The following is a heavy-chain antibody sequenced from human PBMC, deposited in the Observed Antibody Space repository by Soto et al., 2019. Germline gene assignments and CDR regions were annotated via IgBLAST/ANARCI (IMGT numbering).Heavy chain of an antibody. CDR2: ISAYNGNT. Sequence: ASLKVSCTASGYTFTSYGSSWVRPAPGQGLEWMGWISAYNGNTNYAQKLQGRVTMTTDTSTSTAYMELRSLRSDDTAVYYCARVTGPPGYCSGGSCYSAPWFDPWGQGTLVT. CDR1: GYTFTSYG. J-gene: IGHJ5*02. V-gene: IGHV1-18*01. D-gene: IGHD2-15*01. CDR3: ARVTGPPGYCSGGSCYSAPWFDP.